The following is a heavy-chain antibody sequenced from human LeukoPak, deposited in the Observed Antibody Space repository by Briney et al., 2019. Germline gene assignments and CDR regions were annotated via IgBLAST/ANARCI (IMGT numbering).Heavy chain of an antibody. V-gene: IGHV3-30*04. D-gene: IGHD2-2*02. J-gene: IGHJ4*02. CDR1: GFTVSNWV. CDR2: ISYDGSNK. CDR3: ARGYCSSTSCYNDY. Sequence: GRSLRLSCAASGFTVSNWVIHWVRQAPGKGLEWVAAISYDGSNKFYADSVKGRFTISRDNSKNSLDLQMNSLRAEGTAVYYCARGYCSSTSCYNDYWGQGTLVTVSS.